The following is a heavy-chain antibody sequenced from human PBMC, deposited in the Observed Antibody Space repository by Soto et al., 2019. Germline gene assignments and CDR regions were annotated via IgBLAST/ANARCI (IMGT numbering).Heavy chain of an antibody. Sequence: EVQLVESGGGLVQPGGSLRLSCAASGFTFSTYWMHWVRQAPGKGLEWVSRINTDGSTTNHADSVKGRLTISRDNAKNTLYLQMNSLRAEDTAVYYCTRDSGGRDAYWVQGTLVTVSS. V-gene: IGHV3-74*01. CDR3: TRDSGGRDAY. CDR1: GFTFSTYW. J-gene: IGHJ4*02. CDR2: INTDGSTT. D-gene: IGHD2-15*01.